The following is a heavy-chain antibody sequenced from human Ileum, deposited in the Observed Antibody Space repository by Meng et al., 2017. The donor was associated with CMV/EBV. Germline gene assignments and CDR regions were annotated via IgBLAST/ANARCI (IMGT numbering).Heavy chain of an antibody. Sequence: QLWGAVLLKPSETLSLTCDVYDASFSDFYWSWTRHLPGKGLEWIGEIHPSGSTHYNPSLESRVSISVHMSNNQFSLKVSSVTAADTAVYYCARGQDNHKGGVHWGQGTLVTVSS. V-gene: IGHV4-34*01. CDR1: DASFSDFY. CDR3: ARGQDNHKGGVH. J-gene: IGHJ4*02. D-gene: IGHD1-14*01. CDR2: IHPSGST.